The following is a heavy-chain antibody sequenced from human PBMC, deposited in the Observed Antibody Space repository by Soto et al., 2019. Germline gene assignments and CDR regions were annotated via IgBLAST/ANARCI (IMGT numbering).Heavy chain of an antibody. V-gene: IGHV4-59*01. J-gene: IGHJ5*02. CDR2: IYYSGST. Sequence: SETLSLTCTVSGGSISSYYWSWIRQHPGKGLEWIGYIYYSGSTNYNPSLKSRVTTSVDTSKNQFSLRLRSVTAADTAVYYCARGHSSSWYEFDPWGQGTLVTVSS. CDR3: ARGHSSSWYEFDP. D-gene: IGHD6-13*01. CDR1: GGSISSYY.